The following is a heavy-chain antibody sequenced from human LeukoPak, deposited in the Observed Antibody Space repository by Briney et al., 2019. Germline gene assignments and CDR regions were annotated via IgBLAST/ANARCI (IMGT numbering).Heavy chain of an antibody. V-gene: IGHV1-18*01. CDR2: ISGYTGKA. CDR1: GYSFTSYG. J-gene: IGHJ6*02. CDR3: ARDAGQEWHYYGMGV. D-gene: IGHD3-3*01. Sequence: ASVKVSCKASGYSFTSYGISWVRQAPGQGLEWLGRISGYTGKANYAEKFQGRVTMTMETSTRTVYIELRSLRSDDTAVYYCARDAGQEWHYYGMGVWGQGTTVTVSS.